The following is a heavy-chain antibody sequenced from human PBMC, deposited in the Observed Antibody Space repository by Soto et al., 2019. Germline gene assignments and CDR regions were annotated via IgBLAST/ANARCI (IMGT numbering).Heavy chain of an antibody. V-gene: IGHV3-30*18. CDR3: AKDGDYDYIWGSYRTSPRYFDY. D-gene: IGHD3-16*02. CDR2: ISYDGSNK. CDR1: GFTFSSYG. Sequence: GGSLRLSCAASGFTFSSYGMHWVRQAPGKGLEWVAVISYDGSNKYYADSVKGRFTISRDNSKNTLYLQMNSLRAEDTAVYYCAKDGDYDYIWGSYRTSPRYFDYWGQGTLVTVSS. J-gene: IGHJ4*02.